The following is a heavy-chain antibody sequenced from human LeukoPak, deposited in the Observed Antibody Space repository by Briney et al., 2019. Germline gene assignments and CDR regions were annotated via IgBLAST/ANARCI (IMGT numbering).Heavy chain of an antibody. CDR3: ARELWFANAPGSCLDL. J-gene: IGHJ5*02. D-gene: IGHD2-21*01. Sequence: SDTLSLTCVVSGDSLSSGAYSWRWIRQPPGKGLEWIGYIFHCGSTFYNPPLKSRVTISVDNSKNQFALRLSSVTAADTAVYYCARELWFANAPGSCLDLWGQGTLVTVSS. V-gene: IGHV4-30-2*01. CDR2: IFHCGST. CDR1: GDSLSSGAYS.